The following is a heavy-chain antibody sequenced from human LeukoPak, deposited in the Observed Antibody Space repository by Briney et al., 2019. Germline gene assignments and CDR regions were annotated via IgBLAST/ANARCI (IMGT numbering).Heavy chain of an antibody. CDR3: AKDARSYRYNLFDY. D-gene: IGHD3-16*02. CDR1: GFTFGSYA. CDR2: ISTTVGNT. J-gene: IGHJ4*02. V-gene: IGHV3-23*01. Sequence: GGSLRLSWAASGFTFGSYAMTWFRQAPGKGLEWVSTISTTVGNTYYADSVTGRFTISRDNSKNTLYLQMNSLSAEDTAVYYCAKDARSYRYNLFDYWGQGTLVTVSS.